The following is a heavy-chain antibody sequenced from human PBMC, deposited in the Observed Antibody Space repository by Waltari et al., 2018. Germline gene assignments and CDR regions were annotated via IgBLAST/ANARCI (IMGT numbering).Heavy chain of an antibody. D-gene: IGHD4-17*01. CDR3: AKSRSAMTTVVIDY. Sequence: EVQLVESGGGLVQPGGSLRLSCAASGFTFSSYPLRWLRQAPGKGLEWVSTISGSGGSTYYADSVKGRFTISRDNSKNTLYLQMNSLGAEDTAVYYCAKSRSAMTTVVIDYWGQGTLVTVSS. CDR1: GFTFSSYP. V-gene: IGHV3-23*04. CDR2: ISGSGGST. J-gene: IGHJ4*02.